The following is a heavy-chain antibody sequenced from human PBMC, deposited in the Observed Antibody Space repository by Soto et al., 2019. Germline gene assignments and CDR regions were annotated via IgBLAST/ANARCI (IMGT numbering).Heavy chain of an antibody. D-gene: IGHD6-19*01. J-gene: IGHJ4*02. CDR3: ARGVSGWSPFDL. Sequence: GASVKVSCKASGYTFTDYYVHWLRQAPGQGLEWMGWINPNSGVTNYAQKFQGWVTLTRDTSVSTAYMELNRLKSDDTAVFFCARGVSGWSPFDLWGQGTLVTVSS. CDR1: GYTFTDYY. V-gene: IGHV1-2*04. CDR2: INPNSGVT.